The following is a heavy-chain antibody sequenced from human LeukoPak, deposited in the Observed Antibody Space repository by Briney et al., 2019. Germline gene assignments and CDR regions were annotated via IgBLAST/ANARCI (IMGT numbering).Heavy chain of an antibody. CDR3: ARASGWEAFDY. D-gene: IGHD3-22*01. CDR1: GITFSSYS. CDR2: ISSSSSYI. V-gene: IGHV3-21*01. J-gene: IGHJ4*02. Sequence: GGSLRLSCEASGITFSSYSMNWLRQAPGKGLEWVSSISSSSSYIYYADSVKGRFTISRDNAKNSLYLQMNNLRAEDTAVYYCARASGWEAFDYWGQGALVTVSS.